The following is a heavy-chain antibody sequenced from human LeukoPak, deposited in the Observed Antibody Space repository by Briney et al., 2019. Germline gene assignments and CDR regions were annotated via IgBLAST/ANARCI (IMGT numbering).Heavy chain of an antibody. V-gene: IGHV4-34*01. J-gene: IGHJ3*02. D-gene: IGHD2-2*01. CDR3: AVPAATNHNNAFDI. CDR2: INHSGST. CDR1: GVSFSGYY. Sequence: SETLSLTCAVYGVSFSGYYWSWIRQPPGKGLEWIGEINHSGSTNYNPSLKSRVTISVDTSKNQFSLKLSSVTAADTAVYYCAVPAATNHNNAFDIWGQGTMVTVSS.